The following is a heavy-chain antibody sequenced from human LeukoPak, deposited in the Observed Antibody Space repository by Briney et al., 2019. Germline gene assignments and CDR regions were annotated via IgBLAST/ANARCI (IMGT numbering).Heavy chain of an antibody. V-gene: IGHV3-23*01. J-gene: IGHJ4*02. CDR2: ISGSGGST. CDR3: AKDPSSMAHYDFCSGGPFDY. Sequence: PGGSLRLSCAASGFTFSSYAMSWVRQAPVKGLEWVSAISGSGGSTYYADSVKGRFTFSRDNSKNTLYLQMNSLRAEDTAVYYCAKDPSSMAHYDFCSGGPFDYWGQGTLVTVSS. D-gene: IGHD3-3*01. CDR1: GFTFSSYA.